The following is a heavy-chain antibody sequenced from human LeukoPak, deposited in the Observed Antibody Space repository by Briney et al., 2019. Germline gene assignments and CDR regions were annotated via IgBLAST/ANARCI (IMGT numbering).Heavy chain of an antibody. J-gene: IGHJ4*02. D-gene: IGHD6-6*01. Sequence: PGGSLRLSCAASGFTFDDYAMHWVRQAPGKGLEWVLGISWNSGSIGYADSVKGRFTISRDNAKNSLYLRMNSLRAEDTALYYCAKNLGRQLGGFDYWGQGTLVTVSS. V-gene: IGHV3-9*01. CDR1: GFTFDDYA. CDR2: ISWNSGSI. CDR3: AKNLGRQLGGFDY.